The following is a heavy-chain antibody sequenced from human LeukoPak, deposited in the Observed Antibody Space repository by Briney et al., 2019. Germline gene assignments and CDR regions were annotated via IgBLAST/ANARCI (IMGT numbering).Heavy chain of an antibody. J-gene: IGHJ5*02. V-gene: IGHV4-38-2*01. CDR3: ARLAILRLGELSSPRNWFDP. Sequence: PSETLSLTCAVSGYSISSGYYWGWIRQPPGKGLEWIGSIYHSGSTYYNPSLKSRVTISVDTSKNQFSLKLSSVTAADTAVYYCARLAILRLGELSSPRNWFDPWGQGTLVTVSS. D-gene: IGHD3-16*02. CDR1: GYSISSGYY. CDR2: IYHSGST.